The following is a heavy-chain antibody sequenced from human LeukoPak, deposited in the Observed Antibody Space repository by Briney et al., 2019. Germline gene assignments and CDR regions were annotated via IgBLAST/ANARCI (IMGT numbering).Heavy chain of an antibody. Sequence: SETLSLTCTVSGGSISSSSYYWGWIRQPPGKGLEWIGSIYYSGSTYYNPSLKSRVTISVDTSKNQFSLKLSSVTAADTAVYYCARFPFYYDDSSGYYPSPHAFDIWGQGTMVTVSS. J-gene: IGHJ3*02. D-gene: IGHD3-22*01. CDR2: IYYSGST. CDR1: GGSISSSSYY. CDR3: ARFPFYYDDSSGYYPSPHAFDI. V-gene: IGHV4-39*07.